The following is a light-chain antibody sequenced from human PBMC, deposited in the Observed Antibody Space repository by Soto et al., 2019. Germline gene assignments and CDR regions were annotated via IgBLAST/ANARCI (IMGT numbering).Light chain of an antibody. CDR2: EVS. V-gene: IGLV2-8*01. Sequence: QSALTQPPSASGSPGQSVTISCTGTSSDVGGYNYVSWYQQHPGKAPKLMIYEVSKRPSGVPDRFSGSKSGNTASLTVSGLQAEDEADYYCSSYASNNIFYVFGTGTKLTVL. CDR3: SSYASNNIFYV. J-gene: IGLJ1*01. CDR1: SSDVGGYNY.